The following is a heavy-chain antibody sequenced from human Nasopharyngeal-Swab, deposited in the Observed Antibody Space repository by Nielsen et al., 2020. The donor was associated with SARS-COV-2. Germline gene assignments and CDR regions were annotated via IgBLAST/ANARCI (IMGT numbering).Heavy chain of an antibody. V-gene: IGHV4-30-4*08. CDR1: GGSISSSSYY. Sequence: SETLSLTCTVSGGSISSSSYYWGWLRQPPGKGLEWIGYIYYSGSTYYTPSLKSRVTISVDTSKNQFSLNLSSVTAADTAVYYCATDGSGSYSHFDYWGQGTLVTVSS. D-gene: IGHD3-10*01. CDR3: ATDGSGSYSHFDY. CDR2: IYYSGST. J-gene: IGHJ4*02.